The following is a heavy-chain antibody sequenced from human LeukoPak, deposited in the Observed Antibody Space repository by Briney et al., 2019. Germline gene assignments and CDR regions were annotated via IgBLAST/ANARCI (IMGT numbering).Heavy chain of an antibody. CDR1: GFTFDDYG. J-gene: IGHJ6*03. D-gene: IGHD1-14*01. Sequence: GGSLRLSCAASGFTFDDYGMSWVPQAPGKGVEWVSGIKWNGGSTGYADSVKGRFTISRDNAKNTLYVQMNSLRAEDTALYYCARDFRTNCYYYMDVWGKGTTVTVSS. CDR3: ARDFRTNCYYYMDV. CDR2: IKWNGGST. V-gene: IGHV3-20*04.